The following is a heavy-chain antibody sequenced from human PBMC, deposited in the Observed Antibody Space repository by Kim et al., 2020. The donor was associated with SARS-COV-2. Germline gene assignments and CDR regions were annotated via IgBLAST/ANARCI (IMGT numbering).Heavy chain of an antibody. Sequence: GGSLRLSCAASGFTFSDYSMAWVRQAPGKGLEWISTTNGNSRSIQYADSVKGRFTISRDNSKNTLFLQMHSLRAEDTALYYCAREGSGSGVQHFDYWGQGTLVSVSS. J-gene: IGHJ4*02. CDR2: TNGNSRSI. CDR3: AREGSGSGVQHFDY. CDR1: GFTFSDYS. D-gene: IGHD5-12*01. V-gene: IGHV3-23*01.